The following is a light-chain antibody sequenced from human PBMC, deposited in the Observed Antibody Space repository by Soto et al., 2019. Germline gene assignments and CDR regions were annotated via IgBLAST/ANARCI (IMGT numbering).Light chain of an antibody. CDR3: SSYTSSNTII. J-gene: IGLJ2*01. V-gene: IGLV2-14*03. CDR1: SSDVGGYNY. CDR2: DVP. Sequence: QSALTQPASVSGSPGQSITISCTGTSSDVGGYNYVSWYQQHPGKAPKLMIYDVPNRPSGVSYRFSGSKSGDTASLAISGLQAEDEADYYCSSYTSSNTIIFGGGTKLTVL.